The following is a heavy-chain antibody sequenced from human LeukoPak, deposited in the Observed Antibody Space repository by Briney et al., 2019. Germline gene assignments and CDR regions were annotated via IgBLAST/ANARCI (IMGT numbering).Heavy chain of an antibody. J-gene: IGHJ4*02. V-gene: IGHV3-30*18. Sequence: GGSLRLSCAASGFTFSSSGMHWGRQAPGKGLEWVAGVSYEGRNKYPADSVEGRFTISSDNSKGTLSLQMSSLRDDDKAVYYCAKDRGAVIGPEAGCFFDYWGQGTLVTVSS. CDR1: GFTFSSSG. D-gene: IGHD4-11*01. CDR3: AKDRGAVIGPEAGCFFDY. CDR2: VSYEGRNK.